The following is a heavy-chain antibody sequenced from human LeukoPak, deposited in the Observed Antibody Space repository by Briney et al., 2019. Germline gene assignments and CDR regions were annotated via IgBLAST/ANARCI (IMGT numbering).Heavy chain of an antibody. Sequence: GGSLRLSCAISGFIFNTSGMNWVRQSPGKGVEWLATIAGGDESTYYADSVKGRFAISRDNSKNTVFLHMNSLRVEDTAVYYCARGVYWSLDYWGQGTPVTVSS. CDR2: IAGGDEST. CDR3: ARGVYWSLDY. CDR1: GFIFNTSG. J-gene: IGHJ4*02. V-gene: IGHV3-23*01. D-gene: IGHD1-1*01.